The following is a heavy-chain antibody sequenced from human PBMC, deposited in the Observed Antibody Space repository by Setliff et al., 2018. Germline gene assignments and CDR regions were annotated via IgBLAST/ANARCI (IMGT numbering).Heavy chain of an antibody. V-gene: IGHV4-61*09. CDR1: GDPMSSRRYY. CDR2: IYTSWST. Sequence: SETLSLTCTVSGDPMSSRRYYWAWIRQPAGKGLEWIGQIYTSWSTNYNPSLKSRVTISRDTSNNQFSLILSSVTAADTAVYYCQYMDVWGKGTTVTVSS. CDR3: QYMDV. J-gene: IGHJ6*03.